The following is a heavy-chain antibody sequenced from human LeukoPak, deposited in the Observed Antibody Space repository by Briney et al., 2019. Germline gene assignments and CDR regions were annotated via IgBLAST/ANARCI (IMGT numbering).Heavy chain of an antibody. D-gene: IGHD3-10*01. V-gene: IGHV3-23*01. CDR3: ARSFYGSGGYYYYYYYMDV. Sequence: GGSLRLSCAASGFTFSSYAMSWVRQAPGKGLEWVSAISGSGGSTYYADSVKGRFTISRDNSKNTLYLQMNSLRAEDTAVYYCARSFYGSGGYYYYYYYMDVWGKGTTVTISS. CDR1: GFTFSSYA. J-gene: IGHJ6*03. CDR2: ISGSGGST.